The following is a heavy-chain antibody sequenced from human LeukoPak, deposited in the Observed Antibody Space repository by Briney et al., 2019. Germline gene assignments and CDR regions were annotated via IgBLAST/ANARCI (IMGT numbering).Heavy chain of an antibody. CDR2: IYTSGST. CDR3: ARGVRYGAPPDY. J-gene: IGHJ4*02. Sequence: SETLSLTCTVPGGSISSYYWSWIRQPAGKGLEWIGRIYTSGSTNYNPSLKSRVTISVDKSKNQSSLKLSSVTAADTAVYYCARGVRYGAPPDYWGQGTLVTVSS. D-gene: IGHD4-17*01. CDR1: GGSISSYY. V-gene: IGHV4-4*07.